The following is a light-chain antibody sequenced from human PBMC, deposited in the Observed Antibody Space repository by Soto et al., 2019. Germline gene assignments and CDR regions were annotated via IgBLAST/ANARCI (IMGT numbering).Light chain of an antibody. CDR2: GAS. J-gene: IGKJ1*01. CDR3: QQYNNWPPWT. V-gene: IGKV3-15*01. Sequence: EIVMTQSPATLSVSPGERATLSCRASQSVSSNLAWYQQKPGQAPRLLIYGASTRTTGIPARFSGSGSGTEFTLTISSLHSEYFAVYYYQQYNNWPPWTFGQGTKVEIK. CDR1: QSVSSN.